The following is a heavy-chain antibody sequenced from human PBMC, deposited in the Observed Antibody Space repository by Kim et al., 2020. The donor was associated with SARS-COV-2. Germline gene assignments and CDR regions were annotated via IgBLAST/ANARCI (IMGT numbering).Heavy chain of an antibody. D-gene: IGHD3-3*01. CDR1: GGSFSGYY. V-gene: IGHV4-34*01. J-gene: IGHJ4*02. Sequence: SETLSLTCAVYGGSFSGYYWSWIRQPPGKGLEWIGEINHSGSTNYNPSLKSRVTISVDTSKNQFSLKLSSVTAADTAVYYCARGHLRFLEWGYFDYWGQGTLVTVSS. CDR2: INHSGST. CDR3: ARGHLRFLEWGYFDY.